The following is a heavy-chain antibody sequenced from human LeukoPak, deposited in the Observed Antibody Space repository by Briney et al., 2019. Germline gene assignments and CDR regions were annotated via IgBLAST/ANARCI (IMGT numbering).Heavy chain of an antibody. J-gene: IGHJ4*02. CDR3: AKQLGYCSSTSCYTGYYFDY. D-gene: IGHD2-2*02. CDR1: GFTFSSYW. V-gene: IGHV3-74*01. Sequence: GGSLRLSCAASGFTFSSYWMHWVRQAPGKGLVWVSRINTDGSSTSYADSVKGRFTISRDNAKNTLYLQMNSLRAEDTAVYYCAKQLGYCSSTSCYTGYYFDYWGQGTLVTVSS. CDR2: INTDGSST.